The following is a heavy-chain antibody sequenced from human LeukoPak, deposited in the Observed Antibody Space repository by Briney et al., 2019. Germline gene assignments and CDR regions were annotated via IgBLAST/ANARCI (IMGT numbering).Heavy chain of an antibody. Sequence: GGSLRLSCAASGFTVSSNYMSWVRQAPGKGLEWVSVIYSGGSTYYADSVKGRFTISRDNSKNTLYLQMNSLRAEDTAVYYCAKDLEQQLVPRRPYYFDYWGQGTLVTVSS. J-gene: IGHJ4*02. CDR1: GFTVSSNY. D-gene: IGHD6-13*01. V-gene: IGHV3-66*01. CDR3: AKDLEQQLVPRRPYYFDY. CDR2: IYSGGST.